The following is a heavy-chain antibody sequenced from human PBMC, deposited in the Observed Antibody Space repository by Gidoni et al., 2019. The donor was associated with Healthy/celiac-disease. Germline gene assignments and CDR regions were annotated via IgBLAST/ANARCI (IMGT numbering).Heavy chain of an antibody. D-gene: IGHD3-3*01. CDR1: GFTFSSYA. V-gene: IGHV3-23*01. CDR3: AKGGTIYYYYGMDV. Sequence: EVQLLESGGGLVQPGGSLRLSCAASGFTFSSYAMSWVRQAPGKGLEWVSAISGSGGRKYYADSVKGRFTISRDNSKNTLYLQMNSLRAEDTAVYYCAKGGTIYYYYGMDVWGQGTTVTVSS. J-gene: IGHJ6*02. CDR2: ISGSGGRK.